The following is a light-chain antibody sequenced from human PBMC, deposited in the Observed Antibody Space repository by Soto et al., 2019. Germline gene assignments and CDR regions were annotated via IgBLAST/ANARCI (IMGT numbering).Light chain of an antibody. CDR2: LGD. CDR3: AAWDDNLNAYV. V-gene: IGLV1-40*01. CDR1: SSNIGAGYD. J-gene: IGLJ1*01. Sequence: QSVLTQPPSVSGAPGQGVTISCTGGSSNIGAGYDVHWYQHLPGTSPKLLIYLGDQRASGVSDRFSGSKSGTSASLAINGLRSDDEADYYCAAWDDNLNAYVFGSGTKLTVL.